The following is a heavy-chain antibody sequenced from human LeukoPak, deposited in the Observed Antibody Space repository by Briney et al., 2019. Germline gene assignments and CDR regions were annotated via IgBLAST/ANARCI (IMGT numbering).Heavy chain of an antibody. Sequence: ASVKVSCKAFGYSFGTSSISWVRQAPGQRLEWMGWISPNNGNTHYAQGVQGRVTMTTDTSRSTAYMELRSLRSDDTAVYYCTRVRNSNNWWGAFDIWGQGTMVTVSS. D-gene: IGHD1-1*01. CDR1: GYSFGTSS. J-gene: IGHJ3*02. V-gene: IGHV1-18*01. CDR2: ISPNNGNT. CDR3: TRVRNSNNWWGAFDI.